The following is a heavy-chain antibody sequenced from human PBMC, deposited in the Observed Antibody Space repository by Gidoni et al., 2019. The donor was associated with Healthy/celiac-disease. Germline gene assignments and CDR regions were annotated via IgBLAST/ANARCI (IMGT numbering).Heavy chain of an antibody. J-gene: IGHJ4*02. CDR3: ARQLGVVVIPSADFDY. D-gene: IGHD3-22*01. CDR2: IYYSGST. Sequence: QLQLQESGPGLVKPSETLSLTCTVSGGSISISSYYWGWIRQPPGKGLEWIGSIYYSGSTYYNPSLKSRVTISVDTSKNQFSLKLSSVTAADTAVYYCARQLGVVVIPSADFDYWGQGTLVTVSS. V-gene: IGHV4-39*01. CDR1: GGSISISSYY.